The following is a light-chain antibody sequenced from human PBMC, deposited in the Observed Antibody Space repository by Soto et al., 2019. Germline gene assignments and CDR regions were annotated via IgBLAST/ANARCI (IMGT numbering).Light chain of an antibody. CDR1: QSVSSSY. J-gene: IGKJ1*01. CDR2: GAS. Sequence: EIVLTLSLGTLSLSPGERATLSCRASQSVSSSYLAWYQQKPGQAPRLLIYGASSRATGIPDRFSGSGSGTDFTLTISRLEPEDFAVYYCQQYGSSLRTFGQGTKVDIK. V-gene: IGKV3-20*01. CDR3: QQYGSSLRT.